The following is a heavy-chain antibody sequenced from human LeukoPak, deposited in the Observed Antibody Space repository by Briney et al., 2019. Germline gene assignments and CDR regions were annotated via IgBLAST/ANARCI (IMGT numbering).Heavy chain of an antibody. J-gene: IGHJ4*01. CDR1: GFTFEEYA. CDR2: IRWNSGSL. CDR3: VKDKSAITKGFFDS. Sequence: GGSLRLSCAASGFTFEEYAMHWVRQAPGKGLEWVSGIRWNSGSLGYVDSVKGRFTISRDNAKNSLYLEMNSLRAEDTALYYCVKDKSAITKGFFDSWGQGTLVTVSS. D-gene: IGHD5-18*01. V-gene: IGHV3-9*01.